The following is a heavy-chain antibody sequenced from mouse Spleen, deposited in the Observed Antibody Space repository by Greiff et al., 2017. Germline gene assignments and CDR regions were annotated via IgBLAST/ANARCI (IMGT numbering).Heavy chain of an antibody. CDR2: IYPGSGST. D-gene: IGHD1-1*01. CDR3: ARNYYDGSHPYFDY. V-gene: IGHV1-55*01. Sequence: QVQLQQPGAELVKPGASVKMSCKASGYTFTSYWITWVKQRPGQGLEWIGDIYPGSGSTNYNEKFKSKATLTVDTSSSTAYMQLSSLTSEDSAVYYCARNYYDGSHPYFDYWGQGTTLTVSS. J-gene: IGHJ2*01. CDR1: GYTFTSYW.